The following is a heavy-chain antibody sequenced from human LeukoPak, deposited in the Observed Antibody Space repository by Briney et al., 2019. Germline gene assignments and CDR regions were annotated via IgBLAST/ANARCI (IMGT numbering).Heavy chain of an antibody. V-gene: IGHV3-30*04. D-gene: IGHD3-3*01. CDR3: ASDAYYDFWSGYYRSEGWFDY. CDR2: ISYDGSNK. Sequence: PGGSLRLSCAASGFTFSSYAMHWGCQAPGQGLEWVAVISYDGSNKYYADSVKGRLTISRDNTKNMLSLQMHSLRAEDTVVYYCASDAYYDFWSGYYRSEGWFDYWGQGTVVTVSS. CDR1: GFTFSSYA. J-gene: IGHJ4*02.